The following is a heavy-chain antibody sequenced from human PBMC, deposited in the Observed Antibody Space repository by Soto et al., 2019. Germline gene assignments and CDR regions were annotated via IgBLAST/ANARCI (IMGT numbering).Heavy chain of an antibody. D-gene: IGHD3-22*01. J-gene: IGHJ4*02. V-gene: IGHV3-30*04. CDR2: ISYDGRNT. CDR3: ARVVGGGNYYTDY. CDR1: GFTFSSYA. Sequence: QVQLVDSGGGVVQPGRSLRLSCAASGFTFSSYAMHWVRQAPGKGLEWEADISYDGRNTYYADSVKGRFTISRDNSKNTRYLQMNSLRVDDTAVYYCARVVGGGNYYTDYWGQGTLVTVSS.